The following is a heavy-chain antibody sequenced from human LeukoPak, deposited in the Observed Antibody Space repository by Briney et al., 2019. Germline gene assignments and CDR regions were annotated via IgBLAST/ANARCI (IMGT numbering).Heavy chain of an antibody. CDR1: GYTFTGYY. V-gene: IGHV1-2*02. CDR2: IDSNTGGT. CDR3: ARGRRRVVPAAMGY. D-gene: IGHD2-2*01. J-gene: IGHJ4*02. Sequence: ASVKVSCKASGYTFTGYYLHWVRQAPGQGLEWMGWIDSNTGGTNYAQKFQGRIIMTRDTSIRTAYMELSRLRSDDTAFYHCARGRRRVVPAAMGYWGQGSLVTVSS.